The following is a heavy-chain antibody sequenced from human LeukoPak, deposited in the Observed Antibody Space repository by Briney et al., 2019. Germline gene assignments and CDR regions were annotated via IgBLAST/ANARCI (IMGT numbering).Heavy chain of an antibody. J-gene: IGHJ3*02. CDR2: IYYSVST. V-gene: IGHV4-59*01. CDR3: ARELRDAFDI. Sequence: PSETLSLTCTVSGGSISSYYWSWIRQPPGKGLEWIGYIYYSVSTNYNPSLKSRVTISVDTSKNQFSLKLSSVTAADTAVYYCARELRDAFDIWGQGTMVTVSS. CDR1: GGSISSYY.